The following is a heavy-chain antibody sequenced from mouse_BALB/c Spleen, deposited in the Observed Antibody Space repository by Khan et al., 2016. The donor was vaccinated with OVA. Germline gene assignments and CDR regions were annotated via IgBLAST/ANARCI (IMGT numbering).Heavy chain of an antibody. D-gene: IGHD1-1*01. CDR1: GYSITSDYA. J-gene: IGHJ2*01. V-gene: IGHV3-2*02. CDR3: ARSVTSTTVVATDFDD. CDR2: ISYSGRT. Sequence: EVQLQESGPGLVKPSQSLSLTCTVTGYSITSDYAWNWIRQFPGNKLEWMGYISYSGRTSYNPSLKSRISTTRDTSKNQFFLKLNSVTTEDSPTYDCARSVTSTTVVATDFDDWGQGTTLPVSS.